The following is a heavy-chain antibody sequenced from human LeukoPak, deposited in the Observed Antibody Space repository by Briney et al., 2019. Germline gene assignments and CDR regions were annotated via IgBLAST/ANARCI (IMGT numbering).Heavy chain of an antibody. CDR1: GLTFRSYE. CDR2: ISSSGSTI. CDR3: ARDQVRVKYGSSSPFDY. Sequence: GGSLRLSCAASGLTFRSYEMNWVRQAPGKGLEWVSYISSSGSTIYYADSVKGRFTISRDNAKNSLYLQMNSLRAEDTAVYYCARDQVRVKYGSSSPFDYWGQGTLVTVSS. D-gene: IGHD6-6*01. J-gene: IGHJ4*02. V-gene: IGHV3-48*03.